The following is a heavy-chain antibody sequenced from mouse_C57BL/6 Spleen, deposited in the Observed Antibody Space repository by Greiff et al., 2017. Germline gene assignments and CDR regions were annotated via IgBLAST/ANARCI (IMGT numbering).Heavy chain of an antibody. D-gene: IGHD2-1*01. CDR2: IYPRSGNT. CDR1: GYTFTSYG. Sequence: VQLQQSGAELARPGASVKLSCKASGYTFTSYGISWVKQRTGQGLEWIGEIYPRSGNTYYNEKFKGKATLTADKSSSTAYMELRSLTSEDSAVYFCARGGYGNYTYFDVWGTGTTVTVSS. CDR3: ARGGYGNYTYFDV. V-gene: IGHV1-81*01. J-gene: IGHJ1*03.